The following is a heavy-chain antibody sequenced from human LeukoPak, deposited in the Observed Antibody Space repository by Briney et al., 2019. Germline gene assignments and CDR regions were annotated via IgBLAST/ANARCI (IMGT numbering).Heavy chain of an antibody. CDR1: GLTFSNYA. V-gene: IGHV3-23*01. Sequence: PGGSLTLSCAASGLTFSNYAMSWFRHAPGQGLEWVSGITSGFTPHYADSVKGRFTISRDNSKNTFHLQMNSLRAEDTAVYYCAKDYSDSRVGDVFFEYWGQGTLVTVSS. D-gene: IGHD1-26*01. CDR2: ITSGFTP. J-gene: IGHJ4*02. CDR3: AKDYSDSRVGDVFFEY.